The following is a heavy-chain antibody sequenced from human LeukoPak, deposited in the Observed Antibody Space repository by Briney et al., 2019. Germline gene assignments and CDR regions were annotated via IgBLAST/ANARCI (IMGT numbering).Heavy chain of an antibody. CDR3: ARDRLFQLAPFDY. CDR2: ISYDGSNK. V-gene: IGHV3-30*01. J-gene: IGHJ4*02. CDR1: GFTFSSYA. D-gene: IGHD2-2*01. Sequence: AGGSLRLSCAASGFTFSSYAMHWVRQAPGKGLEWVAVISYDGSNKYYADSVKGRFTISRDNSKNTLYLQINSLRAEDTAVYYCARDRLFQLAPFDYWGQGTLVTVSS.